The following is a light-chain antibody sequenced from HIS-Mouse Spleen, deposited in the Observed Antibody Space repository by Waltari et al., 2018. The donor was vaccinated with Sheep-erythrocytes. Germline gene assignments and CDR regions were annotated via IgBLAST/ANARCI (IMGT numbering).Light chain of an antibody. V-gene: IGLV2-8*01. CDR2: EVS. CDR1: SSDVGVDNY. CDR3: SSYAGSNTWV. Sequence: QSALTQPPSASGSPVKSVTISSTVTSSDVGVDNYVSWYQQHPGKAPKLMIYEVSKRPAGVPDRFSGSKSGNTASLTISGLQAEDEADYYCSSYAGSNTWVFGAGTKVTVL. J-gene: IGLJ3*02.